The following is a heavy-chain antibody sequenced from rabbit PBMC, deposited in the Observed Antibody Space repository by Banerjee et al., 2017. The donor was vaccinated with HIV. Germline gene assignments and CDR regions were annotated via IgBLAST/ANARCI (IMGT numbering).Heavy chain of an antibody. V-gene: IGHV1S45*01. CDR1: GFDFSSNA. Sequence: QQQLVESGGGLVTLGGSLTLTCTASGFDFSSNAMCWVRQAPGKGLEWIGCIAAGSSGSTFYASWAKGRFTISKASSTTVTLQMTSLTAADTATYFCARGSSDSYSPLDLWGPGTLVTVS. J-gene: IGHJ4*01. CDR2: IAAGSSGST. CDR3: ARGSSDSYSPLDL. D-gene: IGHD6-1*01.